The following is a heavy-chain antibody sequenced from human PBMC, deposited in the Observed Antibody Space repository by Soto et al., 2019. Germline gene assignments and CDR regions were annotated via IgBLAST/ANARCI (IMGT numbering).Heavy chain of an antibody. J-gene: IGHJ4*02. CDR1: GYTLSELS. D-gene: IGHD3-3*01. CDR3: ATSPPYYDFRSGPDY. Sequence: ASVKVSCKVSGYTLSELSMHWVRQANGKGLEWMGGFDPEDGETIYAQKFQGRVTMTEDTSTDTAYMELSSLRSEDTAVYYCATSPPYYDFRSGPDYWGQGTLVTVSS. CDR2: FDPEDGET. V-gene: IGHV1-24*01.